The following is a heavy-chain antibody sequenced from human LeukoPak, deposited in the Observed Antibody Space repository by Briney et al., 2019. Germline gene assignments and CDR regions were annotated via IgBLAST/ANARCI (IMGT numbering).Heavy chain of an antibody. Sequence: GGSLRLSCVASEFRFKTFWMSWVRQAPGKGLEWVANIKQDGTEKHYMDSVRGRFTISRDNAKNALYLQMSNLRVEDTGVYYCARAGTFDYWGQGTLVTVSS. J-gene: IGHJ4*02. CDR1: EFRFKTFW. CDR3: ARAGTFDY. D-gene: IGHD3-10*01. CDR2: IKQDGTEK. V-gene: IGHV3-7*01.